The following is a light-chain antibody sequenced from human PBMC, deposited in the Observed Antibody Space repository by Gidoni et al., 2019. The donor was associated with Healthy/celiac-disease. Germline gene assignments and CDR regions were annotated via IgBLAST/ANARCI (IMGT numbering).Light chain of an antibody. CDR1: QSVSSY. Sequence: EIVLTQSPATLSFPPGESATLSCRASQSVSSYLAWYQQKPGKAPRLLIYDASNSATGIPARFSGSGSGTDFTLTISSLEPEDFAVYYCQQRSNWPPITFGQGTRLEIK. V-gene: IGKV3-11*01. J-gene: IGKJ5*01. CDR3: QQRSNWPPIT. CDR2: DAS.